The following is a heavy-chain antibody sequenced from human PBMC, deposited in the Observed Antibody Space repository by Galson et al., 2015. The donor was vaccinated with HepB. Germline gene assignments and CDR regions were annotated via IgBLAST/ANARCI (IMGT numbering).Heavy chain of an antibody. Sequence: SLRLSCAASGFTFSSYAMSWVRQAPGKGLEWVSAISGSGGSTYYEDSVKGRFTISRDNSKNTLYLQMNSLRAEYTAVYYCAKAPTAFGGSYLFDYWGQGTLVTVSS. CDR3: AKAPTAFGGSYLFDY. V-gene: IGHV3-23*01. D-gene: IGHD1-26*01. CDR1: GFTFSSYA. CDR2: ISGSGGST. J-gene: IGHJ4*02.